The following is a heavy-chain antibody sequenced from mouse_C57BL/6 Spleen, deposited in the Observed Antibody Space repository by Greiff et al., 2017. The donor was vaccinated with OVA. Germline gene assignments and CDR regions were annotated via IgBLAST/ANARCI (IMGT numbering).Heavy chain of an antibody. D-gene: IGHD3-2*02. CDR2: IRNKANGYTT. CDR3: ARYEQLSYFDY. CDR1: GFTFTDYY. V-gene: IGHV7-3*01. Sequence: EVKLVESGGGLVQPGGSLSLSCAASGFTFTDYYMSWVRQPPGKALEWLGFIRNKANGYTTEYSASVKGRFTISRDNSQSIRYLQMNALRAEDSATYYCARYEQLSYFDYWGQGTTLTVSS. J-gene: IGHJ2*01.